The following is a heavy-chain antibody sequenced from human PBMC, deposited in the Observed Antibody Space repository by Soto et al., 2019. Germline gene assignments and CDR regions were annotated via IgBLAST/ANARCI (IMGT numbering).Heavy chain of an antibody. CDR2: IVVGSGNT. CDR3: ARASDIVVVPAAMRVDDYYYYGMDV. Sequence: SVKVSCKASGFTFTSSAVQWVRQARGQRLEWIGWIVVGSGNTNYAQKFQERVTITRDMSTSTAYMELSSLRSEDTAVYYCARASDIVVVPAAMRVDDYYYYGMDVWGQGTTVTVSS. J-gene: IGHJ6*02. V-gene: IGHV1-58*01. D-gene: IGHD2-2*01. CDR1: GFTFTSSA.